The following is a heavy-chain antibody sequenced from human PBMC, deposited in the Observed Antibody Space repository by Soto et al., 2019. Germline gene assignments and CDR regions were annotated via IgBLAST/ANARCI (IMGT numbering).Heavy chain of an antibody. CDR3: ARAAYDFWSGYPHGMDV. V-gene: IGHV1-2*04. CDR1: GYTFTGYY. CDR2: INPNSGGT. D-gene: IGHD3-3*01. Sequence: ASVKVSCKASGYTFTGYYMHWVRQAPGQGLEWMGWINPNSGGTNYAQKFQGWVTMTRDTSISTAYMELSRLRSDDTAVYYCARAAYDFWSGYPHGMDVWGQGTTVTVS. J-gene: IGHJ6*02.